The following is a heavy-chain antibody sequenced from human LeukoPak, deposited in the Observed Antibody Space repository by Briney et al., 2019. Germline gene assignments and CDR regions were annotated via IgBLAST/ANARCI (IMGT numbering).Heavy chain of an antibody. Sequence: SETLSLTCAVSGGSISSSNWWSWVRQPPGKGLEWIGEIYYSGSTNYNPSLKSRVTISVDKSKNQFSLKLSSVTAADTAVYYCARLRVCGGDCRYFDYWGQGTLVTVSS. D-gene: IGHD2-21*02. CDR1: GGSISSSNW. V-gene: IGHV4-4*02. CDR2: IYYSGST. J-gene: IGHJ4*02. CDR3: ARLRVCGGDCRYFDY.